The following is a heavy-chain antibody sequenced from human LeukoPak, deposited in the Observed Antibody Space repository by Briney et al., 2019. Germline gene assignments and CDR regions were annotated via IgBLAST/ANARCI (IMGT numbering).Heavy chain of an antibody. CDR1: GFTFSSYA. CDR2: ISGSGGST. CDR3: AKDQSGYNHYFDY. J-gene: IGHJ4*02. V-gene: IGHV3-23*01. Sequence: GGSLRLSCAASGFTFSSYATSWVRQAPGKGLEWVSAISGSGGSTYYADSVKGRFTISRDNSKNTLYLQMNSLRAEDTAVYYCAKDQSGYNHYFDYWGQGTLVAVSS. D-gene: IGHD3-3*01.